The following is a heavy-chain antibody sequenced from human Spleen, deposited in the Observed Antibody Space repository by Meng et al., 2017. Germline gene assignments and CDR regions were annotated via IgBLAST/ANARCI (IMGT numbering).Heavy chain of an antibody. V-gene: IGHV4-4*07. D-gene: IGHD3-10*02. CDR1: GGSISTYY. Sequence: SETLSLTCTVSGGSISTYYCRWIRQPAGKGLEWIGRVYTRGSTNYNPSLKGRVTMSVDTSKNQFSLKLTSVTAADTAVYYCARDVRGTDTWDAFDIWGQGTMVTVSS. CDR2: VYTRGST. J-gene: IGHJ3*02. CDR3: ARDVRGTDTWDAFDI.